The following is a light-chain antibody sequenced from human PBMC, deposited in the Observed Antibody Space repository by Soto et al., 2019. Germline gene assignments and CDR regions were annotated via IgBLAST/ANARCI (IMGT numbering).Light chain of an antibody. J-gene: IGKJ1*01. CDR1: QSVSSSY. V-gene: IGKV3-20*01. CDR2: GAS. Sequence: EIVLTQSPGTLSLSPGERATLSCRASQSVSSSYLAWYQQKPGQAPRLLIYGASSRATGIPDRFSGSGSGTDFTLTISRLEPEDFALYYCQQYGSPPWTFGQGTKVAIK. CDR3: QQYGSPPWT.